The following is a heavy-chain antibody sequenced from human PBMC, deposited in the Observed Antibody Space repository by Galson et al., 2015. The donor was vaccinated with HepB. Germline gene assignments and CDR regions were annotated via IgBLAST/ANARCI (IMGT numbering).Heavy chain of an antibody. V-gene: IGHV3-30*19. D-gene: IGHD3-3*01. CDR1: GFTFSSYG. CDR2: ISYEGSNK. J-gene: IGHJ4*02. CDR3: ARAISGWSGYLEPYFDY. Sequence: LRLSCAASGFTFSSYGMHWVRQAPGKGLEWVAVISYEGSNKYYADSVKGRFTISRDNSKNTLYLQMNSLRAEDTAVYYCARAISGWSGYLEPYFDYWGQGTLVTVSS.